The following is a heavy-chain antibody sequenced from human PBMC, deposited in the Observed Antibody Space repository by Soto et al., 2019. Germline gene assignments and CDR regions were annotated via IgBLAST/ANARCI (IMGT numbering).Heavy chain of an antibody. V-gene: IGHV4-59*08. D-gene: IGHD1-26*01. CDR3: ARNGVGATTRANYYYYGMDV. CDR2: IYYSGST. J-gene: IGHJ6*02. CDR1: GGSISSYY. Sequence: QVQLQESGPGLVKPSETLSLTCTVSGGSISSYYWSWIRQPPGKGLEWIGYIYYSGSTNYNPSLKSRGTISVYTSNNQFSLKLSSVTAADTAVYYCARNGVGATTRANYYYYGMDVWGQGTTVTVSS.